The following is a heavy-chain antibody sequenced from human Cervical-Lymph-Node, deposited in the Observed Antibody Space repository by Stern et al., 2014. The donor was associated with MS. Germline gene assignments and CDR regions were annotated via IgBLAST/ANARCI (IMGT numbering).Heavy chain of an antibody. CDR3: ARDAPGPVDQTACYDY. V-gene: IGHV1-2*02. J-gene: IGHJ4*02. Sequence: VQLVESGAEVKQPGTSVKVSCKASTYTFIAYHLHWVRQAPGQGLEWMGWVDCNTGATNYAQKLQCTVTMTRDTSISTASMYLPRLTPDDTAVYFCARDAPGPVDQTACYDYWGQGTLVTVSS. D-gene: IGHD2-21*01. CDR2: VDCNTGAT. CDR1: TYTFIAYH.